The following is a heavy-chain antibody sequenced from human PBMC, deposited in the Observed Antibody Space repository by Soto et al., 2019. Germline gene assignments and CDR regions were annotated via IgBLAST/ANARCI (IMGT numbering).Heavy chain of an antibody. V-gene: IGHV3-15*07. CDR1: GFTFSNAW. CDR2: IKSKTDGGTT. D-gene: IGHD2-15*01. CDR3: TTELDCSGGSCYSCCYYFDY. Sequence: PGGSLRLSCAASGFTFSNAWMNWVRQAPGKGLEWVGRIKSKTDGGTTDYAAPVKGRFTISRDDSKNTLYLQMNSLKTEDTAVYYCTTELDCSGGSCYSCCYYFDYWGQGTLVTVSS. J-gene: IGHJ4*02.